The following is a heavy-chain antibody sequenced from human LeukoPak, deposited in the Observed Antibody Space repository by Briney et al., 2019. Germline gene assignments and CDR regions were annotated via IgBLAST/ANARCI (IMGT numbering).Heavy chain of an antibody. Sequence: SVMVSCKASGGTFSSYAISWVRQAPGQGLEWMGGIIPIFGTANYAQKFQGRVTITADESTSTAYMELSSLRSEDTAVYYCARVVVAGPGWYNWFDPWGQGTLVTVSS. CDR3: ARVVVAGPGWYNWFDP. V-gene: IGHV1-69*13. CDR2: IIPIFGTA. J-gene: IGHJ5*02. D-gene: IGHD2-15*01. CDR1: GGTFSSYA.